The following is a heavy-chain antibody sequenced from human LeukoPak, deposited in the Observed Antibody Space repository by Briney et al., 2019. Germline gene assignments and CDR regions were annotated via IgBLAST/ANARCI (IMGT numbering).Heavy chain of an antibody. V-gene: IGHV4-30-2*01. CDR1: GGSISSGTYY. Sequence: SETLSLTCTVSGGSISSGTYYWTWIRQPPGKGLEWVGYIHHSGSTFYKPSLKSRVTISVDTSKNQFSLKLSSVTAADTAVYYCARESSSWSYYYYYYMDVWGKGTTVTVSS. J-gene: IGHJ6*03. CDR3: ARESSSWSYYYYYYMDV. CDR2: IHHSGST. D-gene: IGHD6-6*01.